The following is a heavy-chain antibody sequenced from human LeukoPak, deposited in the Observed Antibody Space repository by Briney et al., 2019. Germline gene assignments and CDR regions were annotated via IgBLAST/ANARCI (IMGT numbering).Heavy chain of an antibody. CDR2: IDHSGNT. V-gene: IGHV4-4*02. D-gene: IGHD3-22*01. CDR3: ARVPHSVEGSMKAVFIHYFDY. J-gene: IGHJ4*02. CDR1: DGSISSSNW. Sequence: SETLSLTCAVSDGSISSSNWWSWVRQPPGKGLEWIGSIDHSGNTHYNPPLKNRINISVDTSKNEFSLKLSFVTATDTAVYYCARVPHSVEGSMKAVFIHYFDYWGQGSLVTVSS.